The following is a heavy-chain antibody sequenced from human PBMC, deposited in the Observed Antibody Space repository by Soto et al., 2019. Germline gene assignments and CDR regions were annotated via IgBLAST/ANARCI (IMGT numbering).Heavy chain of an antibody. CDR1: GFTFTSSA. D-gene: IGHD2-8*01. J-gene: IGHJ4*02. CDR3: AADATAWQQMVPSDY. CDR2: IAVGSGYT. V-gene: IGHV1-58*01. Sequence: SVKVSCKASGFTFTSSAFQWVRQARGQRLEWIGWIAVGSGYTNYAQRFQDRVTLTRDMSTATTCMELSRLTSEDTAIYYCAADATAWQQMVPSDYWGQGTLVT.